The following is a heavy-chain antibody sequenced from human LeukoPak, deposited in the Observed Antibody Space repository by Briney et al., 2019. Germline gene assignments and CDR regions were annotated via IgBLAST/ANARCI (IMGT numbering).Heavy chain of an antibody. CDR1: GFTFSSYA. J-gene: IGHJ4*02. Sequence: GGSLRLSCAASGFTFSSYAMSWVRQAPGKGLEWVSAISGSGGSTYYANSVKGRFTISRDNSKNTLYLQMNSLRAEDTAVYYCAKDLIEYYYDSSGGYYFDYWGQGTLVTVSS. D-gene: IGHD3-22*01. CDR3: AKDLIEYYYDSSGGYYFDY. V-gene: IGHV3-23*01. CDR2: ISGSGGST.